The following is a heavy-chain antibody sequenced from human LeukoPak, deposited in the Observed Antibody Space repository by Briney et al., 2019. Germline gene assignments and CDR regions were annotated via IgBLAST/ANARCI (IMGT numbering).Heavy chain of an antibody. CDR1: GFTFSSYS. Sequence: PGGSLRLSCAASGFTFSSYSMNWVRQAPGKGLEWVSYISSSSSTIYYADSVKGRLTISRDNAKNSLYLQMNSLRAEDTAVYYCASAKYCSSTSCYYYYYYMDVWGKGTTVTVSS. D-gene: IGHD2-2*01. CDR3: ASAKYCSSTSCYYYYYYMDV. CDR2: ISSSSSTI. J-gene: IGHJ6*03. V-gene: IGHV3-48*04.